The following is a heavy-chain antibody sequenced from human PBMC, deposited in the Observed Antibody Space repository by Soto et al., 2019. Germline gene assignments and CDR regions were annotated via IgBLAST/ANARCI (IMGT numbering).Heavy chain of an antibody. D-gene: IGHD3-10*01. J-gene: IGHJ4*02. V-gene: IGHV3-30-3*01. CDR3: ARSVSVRGVIGPVDY. Sequence: QVQLEESGGGVVQPGRSLRLSCAASGFTFSSYAMHWVRQAPGKGLEWVAVISSDGSNKYYADSVKGRFTISRDNSKNTLYLQIHSLRAEDTAVHYCARSVSVRGVIGPVDYWGQGTLVTVSS. CDR2: ISSDGSNK. CDR1: GFTFSSYA.